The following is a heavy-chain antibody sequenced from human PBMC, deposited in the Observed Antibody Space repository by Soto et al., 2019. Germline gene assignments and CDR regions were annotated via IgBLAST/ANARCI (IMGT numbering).Heavy chain of an antibody. Sequence: GGSLRLSCAASGFTFSSYAMSWVRQAPGKGLEWVARIKAKTEGGTTDCAAPVKGRFTISRDDSKNTLYLQMDSLKTEDTAVYYCTPGVRQAYCGGDCYSFDYWGQGTLVTVSS. CDR3: TPGVRQAYCGGDCYSFDY. J-gene: IGHJ4*02. CDR1: GFTFSSYA. V-gene: IGHV3-15*01. CDR2: IKAKTEGGTT. D-gene: IGHD2-21*02.